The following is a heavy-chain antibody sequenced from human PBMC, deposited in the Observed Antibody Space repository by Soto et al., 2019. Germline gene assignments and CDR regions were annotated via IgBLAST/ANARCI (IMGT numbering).Heavy chain of an antibody. J-gene: IGHJ4*02. CDR2: IDPSDSYT. V-gene: IGHV5-10-1*01. Sequence: PGESLKISCKGSGYSFTSYCISWVRQMPGKGLEWMGRIDPSDSYTNYSPSFQGHVTISADKSISTAYLQWSSLKASDSAMYYCARRFTMYGDFAYRGQGTLVTVSS. D-gene: IGHD3-10*02. CDR3: ARRFTMYGDFAY. CDR1: GYSFTSYC.